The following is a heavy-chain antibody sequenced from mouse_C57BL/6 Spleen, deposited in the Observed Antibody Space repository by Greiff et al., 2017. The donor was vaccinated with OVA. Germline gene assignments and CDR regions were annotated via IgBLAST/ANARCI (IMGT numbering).Heavy chain of an antibody. CDR3: ARGGTRGAWFAY. V-gene: IGHV1-76*01. CDR1: GYTFTDYY. CDR2: IYPGSGNT. J-gene: IGHJ3*01. D-gene: IGHD3-3*01. Sequence: VQLQESGAELVRPGASVKLSCKASGYTFTDYYINWVKQRPGQGLEWIARIYPGSGNTYYNEKFKGKATLTAEKSSSTAYMQLSSLTSEDSAVYFCARGGTRGAWFAYWGQGTLVTVSA.